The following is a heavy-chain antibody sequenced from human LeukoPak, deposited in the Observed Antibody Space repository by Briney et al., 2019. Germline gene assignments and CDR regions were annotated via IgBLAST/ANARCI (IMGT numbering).Heavy chain of an antibody. D-gene: IGHD6-19*01. Sequence: PSETLSLTCTVSGGSISSYYWSWIRQPPGKGLEWIGYIYYSGSTNYNPSLKSRVTISVDTSKNQFSLKLSSVTAADTAVYYCARTDSSGWSYYFDYWGQGTLVTVSS. V-gene: IGHV4-59*08. CDR2: IYYSGST. CDR3: ARTDSSGWSYYFDY. J-gene: IGHJ4*02. CDR1: GGSISSYY.